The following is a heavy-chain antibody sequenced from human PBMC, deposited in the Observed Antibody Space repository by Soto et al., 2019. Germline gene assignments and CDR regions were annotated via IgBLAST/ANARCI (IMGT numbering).Heavy chain of an antibody. Sequence: PSETLSLTCTGSGGSISSSSYYWAGIGRRAGKGLGGIGSVDYGGSTYYKPCLSSRVTMSVDTSKNQFSLKLSSVTAADTAVYYCARPLTTEWELLINGYWGQGALVTVSS. V-gene: IGHV4-39*01. J-gene: IGHJ4*02. CDR1: GGSISSSSYY. D-gene: IGHD1-26*01. CDR2: VDYGGST. CDR3: ARPLTTEWELLINGY.